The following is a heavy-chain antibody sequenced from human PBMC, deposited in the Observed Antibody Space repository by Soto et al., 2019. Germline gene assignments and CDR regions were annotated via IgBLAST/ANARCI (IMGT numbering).Heavy chain of an antibody. CDR2: GSYSGTT. CDR3: GRGATVTQFDS. J-gene: IGHJ4*02. D-gene: IGHD4-17*01. Sequence: PSETLSLTCTVSGVSVSSGSFYWAWIRQPPGKGLEWIGFGSYSGTTNYKPSLKSRVTISVDTSRSQISLKVSSLTAADTAVYYCGRGATVTQFDSWGRGTLVTVCS. V-gene: IGHV4-61*01. CDR1: GVSVSSGSFY.